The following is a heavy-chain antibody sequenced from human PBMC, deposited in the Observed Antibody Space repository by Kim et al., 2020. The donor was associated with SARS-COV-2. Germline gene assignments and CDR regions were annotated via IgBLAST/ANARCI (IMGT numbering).Heavy chain of an antibody. CDR2: INHSGST. Sequence: SETLSLTCAVYGGSFSGYYWSWIRQPPGKGLEWIGEINHSGSTNYNPSLKSRVTISVDTSKNQFSLKLSSVTAADTAVYYCASLMVRGVPYYVMDVWGQGTTVTVSS. D-gene: IGHD3-10*01. CDR3: ASLMVRGVPYYVMDV. V-gene: IGHV4-34*01. J-gene: IGHJ6*02. CDR1: GGSFSGYY.